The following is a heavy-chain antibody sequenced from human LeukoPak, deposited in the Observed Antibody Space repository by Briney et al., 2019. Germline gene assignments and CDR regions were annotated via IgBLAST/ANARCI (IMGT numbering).Heavy chain of an antibody. Sequence: PSETLSLTCTVSGGSISSSGYYWGWIRQPPGKGLEWIGNIYYSGSSYYSLSLKSRVTISADTSKNQFSLKLSSVTAADTAVYYCAIRYSSDSSPYFDYWGQGTLVTVSS. CDR1: GGSISSSGYY. J-gene: IGHJ4*02. CDR2: IYYSGSS. V-gene: IGHV4-39*01. CDR3: AIRYSSDSSPYFDY. D-gene: IGHD6-19*01.